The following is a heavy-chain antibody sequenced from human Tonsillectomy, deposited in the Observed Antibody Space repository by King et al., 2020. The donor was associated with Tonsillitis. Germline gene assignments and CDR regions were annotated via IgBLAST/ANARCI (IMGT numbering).Heavy chain of an antibody. Sequence: QLVQSGGGVVQPGRSLRLSCAASGFTFRSYGMHWVRQAPGKGLEWVAVIWYDGSNKYYADSVKGRFTISRDNSKNTLYLQMNGLRAEDTAVYYCARDRVGATNPPAYWGQGTLVTVSS. D-gene: IGHD1-26*01. CDR2: IWYDGSNK. CDR3: ARDRVGATNPPAY. CDR1: GFTFRSYG. V-gene: IGHV3-33*01. J-gene: IGHJ4*02.